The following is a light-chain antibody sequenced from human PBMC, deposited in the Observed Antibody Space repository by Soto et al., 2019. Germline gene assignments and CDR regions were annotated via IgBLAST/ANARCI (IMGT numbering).Light chain of an antibody. J-gene: IGKJ1*01. CDR1: QSVSSNY. Sequence: EIVLTQSPGTLSLSPGERATLSCRASQSVSSNYLAWYQHKRGQAPRLLMYGASSRATGIPDRFSGSGSGTDLPLTITRLEPEDFAVYYCQQYGSSPRTFGQGTKVEIK. CDR2: GAS. V-gene: IGKV3-20*01. CDR3: QQYGSSPRT.